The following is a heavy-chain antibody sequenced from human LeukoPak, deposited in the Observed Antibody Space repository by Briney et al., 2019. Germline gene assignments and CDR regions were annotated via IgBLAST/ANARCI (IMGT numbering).Heavy chain of an antibody. D-gene: IGHD1-1*01. CDR3: ARGPELERFDY. CDR2: FIPIFGTA. Sequence: SVTVSCKSSGGTFTIYAISWVRQAPGQRRKWLGGFIPIFGTANYAQKFQGRVTITTDESTSTAYMELSSLRSEDTAVYYCARGPELERFDYWGQGTLVSVSS. V-gene: IGHV1-69*05. J-gene: IGHJ4*02. CDR1: GGTFTIYA.